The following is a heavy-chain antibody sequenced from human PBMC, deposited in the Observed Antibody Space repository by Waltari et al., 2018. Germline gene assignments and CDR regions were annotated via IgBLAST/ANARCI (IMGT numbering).Heavy chain of an antibody. CDR1: GGSISSSRYY. Sequence: QLQLQESGPGLVKPSGTLSLTCSASGGSISSSRYYWGWIRQSPGKGLEWIGSIYYSGSIYYNPTLQSRVTISGDTSKNQFSLNLSSVTAADTAVYYCARHWKRNGYRFDPWGQGTRVTVSS. V-gene: IGHV4-39*01. D-gene: IGHD5-12*01. J-gene: IGHJ5*02. CDR3: ARHWKRNGYRFDP. CDR2: IYYSGSI.